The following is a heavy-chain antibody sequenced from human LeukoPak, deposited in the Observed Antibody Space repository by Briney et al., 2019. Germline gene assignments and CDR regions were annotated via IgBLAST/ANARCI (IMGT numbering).Heavy chain of an antibody. V-gene: IGHV3-53*05. CDR2: IYSGGST. CDR1: GFTVSSNY. J-gene: IGHJ4*02. Sequence: GGSLRLSCAASGFTVSSNYMSWVRQAPGKGLEWVSVIYSGGSTYYADSVKGRCTISRDNSENTLFLQMNSLRADDTAVYYCAREGSRRDYFDYWGQGTLVTVSS. CDR3: AREGSRRDYFDY. D-gene: IGHD6-13*01.